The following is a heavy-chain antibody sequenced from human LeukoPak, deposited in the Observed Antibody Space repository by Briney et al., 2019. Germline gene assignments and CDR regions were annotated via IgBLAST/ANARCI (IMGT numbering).Heavy chain of an antibody. CDR1: GFTVSSNY. J-gene: IGHJ6*02. CDR2: IYSGGST. V-gene: IGHV3-53*01. CDR3: AREAITMVRGVIIPNYYYHGMDV. D-gene: IGHD3-10*01. Sequence: GGSLRLSCAASGFTVSSNYMSWVRQAPGKGLEWVSVIYSGGSTYYADSVKGRFTISRDNSKNTLYLQMNGLRAEDTAVYYCAREAITMVRGVIIPNYYYHGMDVWGQGTTVTVSS.